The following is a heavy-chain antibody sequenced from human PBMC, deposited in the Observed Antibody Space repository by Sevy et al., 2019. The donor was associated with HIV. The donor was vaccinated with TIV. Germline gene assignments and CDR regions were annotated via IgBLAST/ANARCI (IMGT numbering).Heavy chain of an antibody. CDR3: ASSSSGYYFDY. J-gene: IGHJ4*02. Sequence: GESLKISCAASGFTFSSYSMNWVRQAPGKGLEWVSYISSSSSTIYYADSVEGRFTISRDNAKNSLYLQMSSLRAEDTAVYYCASSSSGYYFDYWGQGTLVTVSS. D-gene: IGHD3-22*01. V-gene: IGHV3-48*01. CDR2: ISSSSSTI. CDR1: GFTFSSYS.